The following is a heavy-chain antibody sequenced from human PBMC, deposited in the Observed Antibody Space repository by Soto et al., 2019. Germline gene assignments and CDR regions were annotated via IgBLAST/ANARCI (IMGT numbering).Heavy chain of an antibody. J-gene: IGHJ6*03. V-gene: IGHV3-7*01. CDR2: IKQDGSEK. D-gene: IGHD3-3*01. CDR1: GFTFSSYW. CDR3: ARDDTIFGVVPWYYYYYYMDV. Sequence: GGSLRLSCAASGFTFSSYWMSWVRQAPGKGLEWVANIKQDGSEKYYVDSVKGRFTISRDNAKNSLYLQMNSLRAEDTAVYYCARDDTIFGVVPWYYYYYYMDVWGKGTTVTVSS.